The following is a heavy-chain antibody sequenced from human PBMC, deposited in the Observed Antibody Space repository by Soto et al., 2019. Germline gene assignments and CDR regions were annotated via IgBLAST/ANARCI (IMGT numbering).Heavy chain of an antibody. D-gene: IGHD5-12*01. J-gene: IGHJ4*02. CDR3: ARGNEATPLQLLDY. Sequence: GGSLRLSCAASGFTFSSYSMNWVRQAPGKGLEWASSISSSSSYIYYADSVKGRFTISRDNAKNSLYLQMSSLRAEDTAVYYCARGNEATPLQLLDYWGQGTLVTVSS. V-gene: IGHV3-21*01. CDR1: GFTFSSYS. CDR2: ISSSSSYI.